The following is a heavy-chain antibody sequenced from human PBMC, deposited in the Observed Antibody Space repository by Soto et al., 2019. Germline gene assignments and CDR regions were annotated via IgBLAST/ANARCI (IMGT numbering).Heavy chain of an antibody. V-gene: IGHV3-30*18. CDR2: ISYDGSNK. Sequence: QVQLVESGGGVVQPGKSLRLSCAGSGFTFSSYGMDWVRQAPGKVLEWVAVISYDGSNKYYADSVKGRFTISRENSKNRLYLQRSSLRADDTAVYYCAKDRMGAGLRGYFDYWGQGTLFTVSS. CDR3: AKDRMGAGLRGYFDY. J-gene: IGHJ4*02. CDR1: GFTFSSYG. D-gene: IGHD3-16*01.